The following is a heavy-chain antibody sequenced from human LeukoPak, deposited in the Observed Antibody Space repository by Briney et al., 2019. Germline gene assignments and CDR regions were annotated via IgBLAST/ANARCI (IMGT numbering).Heavy chain of an antibody. CDR1: GGSISSDY. Sequence: ASETLSLTCTVSGGSISSDYWSWIRQPPGKGLEWIGYIYYSGITNYNPSLKSRVTISVDTSKNQFSLKLSSVTAADTAVYYCARLHYDSSSYYYFDYWGQGTLVTAPS. V-gene: IGHV4-59*08. CDR3: ARLHYDSSSYYYFDY. D-gene: IGHD3-22*01. J-gene: IGHJ4*02. CDR2: IYYSGIT.